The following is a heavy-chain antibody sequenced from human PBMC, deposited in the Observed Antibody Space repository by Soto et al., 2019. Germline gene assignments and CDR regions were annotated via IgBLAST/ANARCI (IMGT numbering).Heavy chain of an antibody. V-gene: IGHV3-48*02. J-gene: IGHJ4*02. CDR1: GFTFSTDT. CDR2: ISTSGATR. Sequence: EVQLVESGGGLVQPGGSLRLSCVASGFTFSTDTMNWVRQAPGKGLEWVAHISTSGATRYYADSVKGRFTISRDNAKTSLCLQVDSLRDEDAAVYYCASFFGSDFDYWGQGALVSDST. CDR3: ASFFGSDFDY. D-gene: IGHD6-19*01.